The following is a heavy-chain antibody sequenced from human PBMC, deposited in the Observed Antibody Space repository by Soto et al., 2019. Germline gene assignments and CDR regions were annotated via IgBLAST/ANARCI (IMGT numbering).Heavy chain of an antibody. Sequence: ASVKVSCKASGYTFTSYAMHWVRQAPGQRLEWMGWINAGNGNTKYSQKFQDRVTITRDTSASTAYMQLSSLRSEDTAVYYCARGRGYDYDAFDIWGQGTMVTVSS. CDR3: ARGRGYDYDAFDI. J-gene: IGHJ3*02. D-gene: IGHD5-12*01. CDR1: GYTFTSYA. V-gene: IGHV1-3*01. CDR2: INAGNGNT.